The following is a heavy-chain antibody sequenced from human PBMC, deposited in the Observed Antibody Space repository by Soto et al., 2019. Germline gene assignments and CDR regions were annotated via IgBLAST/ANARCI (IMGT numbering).Heavy chain of an antibody. CDR3: ASCVRPLPFDGGFGLDV. CDR2: VYYSGIT. J-gene: IGHJ6*02. CDR1: GGSISSGGYY. Sequence: QVQLQESGPGLLKPSQILSLTCSVSGGSISSGGYYWTWIRQRPGKGLEWIGFVYYSGITYHSPSLESRLSMSVDTSQNQFSLRLTSVTAADTAVYYCASCVRPLPFDGGFGLDVWGQGTTVTVS. V-gene: IGHV4-31*03. D-gene: IGHD6-25*01.